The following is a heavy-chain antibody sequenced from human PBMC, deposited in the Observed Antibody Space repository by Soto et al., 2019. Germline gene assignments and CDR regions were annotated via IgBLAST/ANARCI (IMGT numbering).Heavy chain of an antibody. Sequence: GGSLRLSCAASGFTFSSYGMHWVRQAPGKGLEWVAVIWYDGSNKYYADSVKGRFTISRDNSKNTLYLQMNSLRAEDTAVYYCARVGWKATVTTMDYYYYMDVWGKGTTVTAP. CDR1: GFTFSSYG. J-gene: IGHJ6*03. D-gene: IGHD4-17*01. CDR2: IWYDGSNK. V-gene: IGHV3-33*01. CDR3: ARVGWKATVTTMDYYYYMDV.